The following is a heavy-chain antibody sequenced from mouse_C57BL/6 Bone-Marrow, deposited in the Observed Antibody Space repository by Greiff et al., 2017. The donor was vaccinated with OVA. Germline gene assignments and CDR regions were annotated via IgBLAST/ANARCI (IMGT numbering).Heavy chain of an antibody. CDR2: INPSSGYT. D-gene: IGHD1-1*01. CDR1: GYTFTSYT. J-gene: IGHJ1*03. CDR3: ARGKTYYGSSYRYFDV. V-gene: IGHV1-4*01. Sequence: VQLQESGAELARPGASVKMSCKASGYTFTSYTMHWVKQRPGQGLEWIGYINPSSGYTKYNQKFKDKATLTADKSSSTAYMQLSSLTSEDSAVYYCARGKTYYGSSYRYFDVWGTGTTVTVSS.